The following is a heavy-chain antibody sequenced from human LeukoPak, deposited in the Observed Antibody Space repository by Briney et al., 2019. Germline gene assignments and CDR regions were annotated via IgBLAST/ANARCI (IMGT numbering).Heavy chain of an antibody. Sequence: PSQTLSLTCTVSGGSISSGGYYWSWIRQHPRKGLEWIGYIYYSGSTYYNPSLKSRVTISVDTSKNQFSLKLSSVTAADTAVYYCARGRLPGYFFDYWGRGNLVTVSS. CDR2: IYYSGST. D-gene: IGHD2-21*02. CDR1: GGSISSGGYY. CDR3: ARGRLPGYFFDY. J-gene: IGHJ4*02. V-gene: IGHV4-31*03.